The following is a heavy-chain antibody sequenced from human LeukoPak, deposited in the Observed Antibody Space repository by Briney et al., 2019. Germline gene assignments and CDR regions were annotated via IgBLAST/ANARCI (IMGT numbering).Heavy chain of an antibody. Sequence: PGGSLRLSCAASGFTFSNAWMSWVRQAPGKGLEWVSSISSSSSYIYYADSVKGRFTISRDNAKNSLYLQMNSLRAEDTAVYYCARDQIPFVVVTAIGHFDYWGQGTLVAVSS. J-gene: IGHJ4*02. CDR1: GFTFSNAW. CDR2: ISSSSSYI. V-gene: IGHV3-21*01. D-gene: IGHD2-21*02. CDR3: ARDQIPFVVVTAIGHFDY.